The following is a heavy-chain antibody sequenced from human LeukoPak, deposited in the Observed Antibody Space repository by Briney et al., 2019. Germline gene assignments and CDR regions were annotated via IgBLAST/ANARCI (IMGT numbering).Heavy chain of an antibody. CDR3: ARRGTYSSSWYSP. Sequence: SETLSLTCTVSGGSISTYYWNWIRQPTGKGLDWIGRIYTSGSTNYNRTLKSRVTMSVDTSKNQFSLKLSSVTAADTAVYYCARRGTYSSSWYSPWGQGILVTVSS. J-gene: IGHJ5*02. CDR1: GGSISTYY. D-gene: IGHD6-13*01. V-gene: IGHV4-4*07. CDR2: IYTSGST.